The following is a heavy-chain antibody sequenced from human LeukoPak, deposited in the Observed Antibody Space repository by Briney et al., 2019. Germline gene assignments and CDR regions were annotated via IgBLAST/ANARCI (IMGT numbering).Heavy chain of an antibody. V-gene: IGHV4-4*02. Sequence: ASETLSLTCAVSGGSISSSNWWSWVRQPPGKGLEWIGEIYHSGSTNYNPSLKSRVTISVDTFKNQFSLSLSSVTAADTAVYYCVRGSNYYDTGGPPNWGQGTLVTVSS. D-gene: IGHD3-22*01. J-gene: IGHJ4*02. CDR3: VRGSNYYDTGGPPN. CDR1: GGSISSSNW. CDR2: IYHSGST.